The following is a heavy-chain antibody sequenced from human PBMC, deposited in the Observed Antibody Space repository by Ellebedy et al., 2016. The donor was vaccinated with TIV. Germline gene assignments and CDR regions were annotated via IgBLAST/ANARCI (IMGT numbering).Heavy chain of an antibody. D-gene: IGHD3-22*01. CDR3: VRDGAYGDYSPGYYGMDV. Sequence: GGSLRLSCAASGFTFNSYWMSWVRQAPGKGLEWVANINQVGSRIYYVDSVKGRFTISRDNAKNSVYLRMNTQRVEDTAVYHCVRDGAYGDYSPGYYGMDVWGQGTTVTVSS. J-gene: IGHJ6*02. CDR2: INQVGSRI. CDR1: GFTFNSYW. V-gene: IGHV3-7*03.